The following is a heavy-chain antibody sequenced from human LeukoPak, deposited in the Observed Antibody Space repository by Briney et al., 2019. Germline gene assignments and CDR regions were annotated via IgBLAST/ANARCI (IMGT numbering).Heavy chain of an antibody. CDR2: ISAYNGNT. J-gene: IGHJ6*03. CDR3: ARQHGYYDSSGYRPAEKPWHYYYYYYMDV. V-gene: IGHV1-18*01. CDR1: GYTFTSYG. Sequence: GASVKVSCKASGYTFTSYGISWVRQAPGQGLEWMGWISAYNGNTNYAQKLQGRVTMTTDTSTSTAYMELRSLRSDDTAVYYCARQHGYYDSSGYRPAEKPWHYYYYYYMDVRGKGTTVTVSS. D-gene: IGHD3-22*01.